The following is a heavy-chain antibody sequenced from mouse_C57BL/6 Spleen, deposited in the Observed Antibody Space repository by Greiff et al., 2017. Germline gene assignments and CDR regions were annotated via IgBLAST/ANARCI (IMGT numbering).Heavy chain of an antibody. Sequence: QVQLQQPGAELVRPGTSVKLSCKASGYTFTSYWMHWVKQRPGQGLEWIGVSDPSDSYTNYNQKFKGKATLTVDTSSSTAYMQLSSLTSEDSAVYYCARDFITTVVAKGYYAMDYWGQGTSVTVSS. CDR1: GYTFTSYW. CDR2: SDPSDSYT. CDR3: ARDFITTVVAKGYYAMDY. V-gene: IGHV1-59*01. D-gene: IGHD1-1*01. J-gene: IGHJ4*01.